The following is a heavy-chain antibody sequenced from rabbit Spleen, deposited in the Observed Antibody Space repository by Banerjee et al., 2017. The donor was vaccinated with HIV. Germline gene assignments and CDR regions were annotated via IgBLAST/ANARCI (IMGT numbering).Heavy chain of an antibody. CDR3: ARSGVVGGDYTWDL. V-gene: IGHV1S40*01. CDR2: IYVGRGSI. J-gene: IGHJ6*01. CDR1: GFSFSSGYY. Sequence: QQMVESGGGLVKPGASLTLTCKASGFSFSSGYYMSWVRQAPGRGLEWIGCIYVGRGSIHYASWAKGRFTIYKTSSTTVTLRLTSLTAADTATCFCARSGVVGGDYTWDLWGQGTLVTVS. D-gene: IGHD1-1*01.